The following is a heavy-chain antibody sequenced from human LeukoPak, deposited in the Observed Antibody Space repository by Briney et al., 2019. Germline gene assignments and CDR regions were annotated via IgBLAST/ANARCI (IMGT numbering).Heavy chain of an antibody. V-gene: IGHV3-21*01. Sequence: GGSLRLSCAASGFTFSSYSMNWVRQAPGKGLEWVSSISSSGSYIYYADSVKGRFTISRDNAKNSLYLQMNSLRAEDTAVYYCARVVGATKLDYWGQGTLVTVSS. CDR1: GFTFSSYS. CDR2: ISSSGSYI. D-gene: IGHD1-26*01. CDR3: ARVVGATKLDY. J-gene: IGHJ4*02.